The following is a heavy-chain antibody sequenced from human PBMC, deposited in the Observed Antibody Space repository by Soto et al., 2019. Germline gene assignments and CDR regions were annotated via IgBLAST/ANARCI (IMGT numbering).Heavy chain of an antibody. J-gene: IGHJ6*02. V-gene: IGHV3-21*01. Sequence: GGSLRLSCAASGFTFSSYSMNWVREAPGKGLEWVSYISSSSSYIYYADSVKGRFTSSRDNAKNSLYLQMNSLRAEDTAVYYCARSPRDIVVVVAARPLYYGMDVWGQGTTVTVSS. D-gene: IGHD2-15*01. CDR3: ARSPRDIVVVVAARPLYYGMDV. CDR2: ISSSSSYI. CDR1: GFTFSSYS.